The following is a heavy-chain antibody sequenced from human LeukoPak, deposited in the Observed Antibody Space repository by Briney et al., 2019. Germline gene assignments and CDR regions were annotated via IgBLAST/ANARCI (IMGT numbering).Heavy chain of an antibody. CDR3: ARSGRDILTGYYKD. CDR2: INPNSSGT. D-gene: IGHD3-9*01. V-gene: IGHV1-2*02. J-gene: IGHJ4*02. CDR1: GYTFTGYY. Sequence: ASVKVSCKASGYTFTGYYMHWVRQAPGQGLEWMGWINPNSSGTNYAQKFQGRVTMTRDTTISTAYMELSRLRSDDTAVYYCARSGRDILTGYYKDWGQGTLVTVSS.